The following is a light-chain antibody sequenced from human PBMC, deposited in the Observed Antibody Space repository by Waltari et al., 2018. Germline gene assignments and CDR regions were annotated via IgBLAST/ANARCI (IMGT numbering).Light chain of an antibody. CDR3: QSYDTSLSGSNWV. Sequence: QSVLTQPPSVSAAPGQRVPVSCTGSSSTTGARFALHRYQPLPGTPPHTHHLPGTAPQPLSYANTNRPSGVPDRFSGSKSGTSASLAITGLQADDEADYYCQSYDTSLSGSNWVFGGGTKLTVL. CDR1: SSTTGARFA. CDR2: ANT. J-gene: IGLJ3*02. V-gene: IGLV1-40*01.